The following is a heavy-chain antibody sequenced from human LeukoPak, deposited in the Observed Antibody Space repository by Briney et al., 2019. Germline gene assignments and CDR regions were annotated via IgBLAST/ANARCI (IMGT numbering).Heavy chain of an antibody. V-gene: IGHV4-4*07. CDR2: IYTSGST. CDR3: ARVVARYCSSTSCPGAFDI. Sequence: SETLSLTCTVSGGSISSYYWSWIRQPAGKGLEWIGRIYTSGSTNYNPSLKSRVTMSVDTSKNQFSLKLSSVTAADTAVYYCARVVARYCSSTSCPGAFDIWGQGTMVTVSS. CDR1: GGSISSYY. D-gene: IGHD2-2*01. J-gene: IGHJ3*02.